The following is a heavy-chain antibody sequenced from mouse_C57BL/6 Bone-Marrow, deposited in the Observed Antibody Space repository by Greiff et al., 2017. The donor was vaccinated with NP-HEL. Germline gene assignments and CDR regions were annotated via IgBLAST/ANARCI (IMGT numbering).Heavy chain of an antibody. CDR2: ISYSGST. Sequence: EVKLVESGPGMVKPSQSLSLTCTVTGYSITSGYDWHWIRHFPGNKLEWMGYISYSGSTNYNPSLKSRISITHDTSKNHFFLKLNSVTTEDTATYYCARDHYYGSSKYFDVWGTGTTVTVSS. J-gene: IGHJ1*03. CDR1: GYSITSGYD. V-gene: IGHV3-1*01. CDR3: ARDHYYGSSKYFDV. D-gene: IGHD1-1*01.